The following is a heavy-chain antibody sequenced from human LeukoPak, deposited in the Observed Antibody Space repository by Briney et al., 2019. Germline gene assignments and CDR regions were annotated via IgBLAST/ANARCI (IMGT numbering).Heavy chain of an antibody. Sequence: GGSLRLSCAASGFTFSNAWMSWVRRAPGKGLEWVGRIKSKTDGGTTDYAAPVEGRFTISRDDSKNTLYLEMNSLKTEDTAVYYCTTDAYCGGDCYFHFQHWGQGTLVTVSS. D-gene: IGHD2-21*02. CDR2: IKSKTDGGTT. CDR3: TTDAYCGGDCYFHFQH. CDR1: GFTFSNAW. J-gene: IGHJ1*01. V-gene: IGHV3-15*01.